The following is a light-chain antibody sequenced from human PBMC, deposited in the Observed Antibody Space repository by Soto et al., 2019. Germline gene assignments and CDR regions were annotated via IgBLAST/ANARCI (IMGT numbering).Light chain of an antibody. Sequence: EIVMTQSPATLSVSPGESATLSCSASQSISGELAWYQQQQPGQAPRLLMYGASTRATGIPARFSGSVSGTEFTLSISGLQSEDFAIYFCQQYRSWPITFGQGTRLEIK. CDR2: GAS. J-gene: IGKJ5*01. V-gene: IGKV3-15*01. CDR3: QQYRSWPIT. CDR1: QSISGE.